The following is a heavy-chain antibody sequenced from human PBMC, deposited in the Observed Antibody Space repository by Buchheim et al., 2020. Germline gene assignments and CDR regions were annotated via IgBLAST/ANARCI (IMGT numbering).Heavy chain of an antibody. CDR2: INTNTGNP. V-gene: IGHV7-4-1*02. CDR3: ARGLTMVRGVMVNWFDP. D-gene: IGHD3-10*01. Sequence: QVQLVQSGSELKKPGASVKVSCKASGYTFTSYAMNWVRQAPGQGLEWMGWINTNTGNPTSAPGFTGRFVFCLDTSDSPAHLQISSLKAEDTAVYYCARGLTMVRGVMVNWFDPWGQGTL. CDR1: GYTFTSYA. J-gene: IGHJ5*02.